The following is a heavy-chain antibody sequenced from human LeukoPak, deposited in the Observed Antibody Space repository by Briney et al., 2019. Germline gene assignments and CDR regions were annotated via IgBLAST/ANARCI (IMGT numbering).Heavy chain of an antibody. CDR2: ISGSGAST. CDR3: ARDLRRYYGSGNWRYFDY. CDR1: GFTFSTYA. J-gene: IGHJ4*02. V-gene: IGHV3-23*01. D-gene: IGHD3-10*01. Sequence: GGSLRLSCAASGFTFSTYAMSWVRQAPGKGLKWVSEISGSGASTYYADSVKGRFTISRDNSKNTLYLQMNSLRAEDTAVYYCARDLRRYYGSGNWRYFDYWGQGTLVTVSS.